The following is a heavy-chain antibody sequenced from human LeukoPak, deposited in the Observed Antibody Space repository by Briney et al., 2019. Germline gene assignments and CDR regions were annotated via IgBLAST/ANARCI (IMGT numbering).Heavy chain of an antibody. CDR2: IYYSGST. D-gene: IGHD2-2*01. CDR3: AREPSQAYYFDY. CDR1: GGSISRYY. J-gene: IGHJ4*02. V-gene: IGHV4-59*01. Sequence: PSETLSLTCTVSGGSISRYYWSWIRQPPGKGLEWIGYIYYSGSTNYNPSLKSRVTISVDTSKNQFSLKLSSVTAADTAVYYCAREPSQAYYFDYWGQGTLVTVSS.